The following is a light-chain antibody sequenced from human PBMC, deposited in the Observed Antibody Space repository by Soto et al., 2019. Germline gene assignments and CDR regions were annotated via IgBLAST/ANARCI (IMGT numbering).Light chain of an antibody. CDR3: CSYAGSYTLV. CDR1: SSDVGGYNY. V-gene: IGLV2-11*01. Sequence: QSALTQPRSVSGSPGQSVTISCTGTSSDVGGYNYVSWYQQRPGKAPKLMIYDVVKRPSGVPDRFSGSKSGNTASLTISGLQAEDEADYYCCSYAGSYTLVFGGGTKLTVL. J-gene: IGLJ3*02. CDR2: DVV.